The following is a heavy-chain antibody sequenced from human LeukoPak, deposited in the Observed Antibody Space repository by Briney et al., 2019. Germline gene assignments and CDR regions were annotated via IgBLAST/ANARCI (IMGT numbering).Heavy chain of an antibody. CDR2: IYTSGST. J-gene: IGHJ4*02. CDR1: GGSISSYY. V-gene: IGHV4-4*07. CDR3: ASWGYDSSGYYFDY. D-gene: IGHD3-22*01. Sequence: SETLSLTCTVSGGSISSYYWSWIRQPAGKGLEWIGRIYTSGSTNYNPSLKSRVTMSVDTSKNQFSLKLSSVTAADTAVYYCASWGYDSSGYYFDYWGQGTLVTVSS.